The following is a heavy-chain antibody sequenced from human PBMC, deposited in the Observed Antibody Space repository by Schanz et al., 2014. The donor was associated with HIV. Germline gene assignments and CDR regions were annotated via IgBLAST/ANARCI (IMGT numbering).Heavy chain of an antibody. J-gene: IGHJ4*02. CDR1: GFTFTDYA. Sequence: VQLVESGGGLEQPGRSLRLSCAASGFTFTDYAMHWVRQVPGKGLEWVAGISWHGYTVGYADSVKGRFTISRDNAQNSVYLQMNSLRAEDTAVYYCARNWGWGFDFGGQGTLVTVSS. CDR2: ISWHGYTV. V-gene: IGHV3-9*01. CDR3: ARNWGWGFDF. D-gene: IGHD7-27*01.